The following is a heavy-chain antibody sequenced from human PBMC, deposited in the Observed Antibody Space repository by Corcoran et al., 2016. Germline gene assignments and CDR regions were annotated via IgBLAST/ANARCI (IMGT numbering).Heavy chain of an antibody. Sequence: QVQLVQSGAEVKKPGSSGKVSCTASGGTFSSYANSWVRQAPGQGLEWMGGIIPIFGTANYAQKFQGRVTITADESTSTAYMERSSLRSEDTAVYYCARDTRNLDYCGHGTLVTVSS. CDR2: IIPIFGTA. J-gene: IGHJ4*01. CDR3: ARDTRNLDY. CDR1: GGTFSSYA. D-gene: IGHD1-1*01. V-gene: IGHV1-69*01.